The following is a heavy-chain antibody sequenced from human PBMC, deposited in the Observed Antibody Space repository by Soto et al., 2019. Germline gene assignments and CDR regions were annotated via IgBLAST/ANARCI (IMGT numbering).Heavy chain of an antibody. Sequence: ASVKVSCKASGYTFTSYAMHWVRQAPGQRLEWMGWINAGNGNTKYSQKFQGRVTITRDTSASTAYMELSSLRSEDTAVYYCASVDDFWSGYNWFDPWGQGTLVTVSS. V-gene: IGHV1-3*01. CDR2: INAGNGNT. CDR3: ASVDDFWSGYNWFDP. D-gene: IGHD3-3*01. CDR1: GYTFTSYA. J-gene: IGHJ5*02.